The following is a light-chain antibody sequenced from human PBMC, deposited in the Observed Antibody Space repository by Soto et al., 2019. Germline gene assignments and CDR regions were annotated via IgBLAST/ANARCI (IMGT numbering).Light chain of an antibody. J-gene: IGKJ2*03. Sequence: VVLTQSPGTLSLSPGDRVTLSCRASHSISSAYIAWYQKKPGQTPSLLIYGASSRASGVPDRFGGSGSGTEFTLTISRLEPEDFAVYYCQQYGSSSVYRFGQGTKLEIK. CDR1: HSISSAY. V-gene: IGKV3-20*01. CDR2: GAS. CDR3: QQYGSSSVYR.